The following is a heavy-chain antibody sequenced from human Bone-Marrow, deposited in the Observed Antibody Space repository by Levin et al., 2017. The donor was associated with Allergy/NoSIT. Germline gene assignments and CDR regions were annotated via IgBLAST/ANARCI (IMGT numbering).Heavy chain of an antibody. CDR1: GYTFSFHD. V-gene: IGHV1-3*01. D-gene: IGHD3-16*01. J-gene: IGHJ4*02. CDR3: ARVFGGRFKDVLL. CDR2: ISGDNGNT. Sequence: ASVKVSCKASGYTFSFHDLHWVRQAPGQRLEWMGWISGDNGNTKYSQKFQGRLTFTKDTSASTAFMELSSLRYEDTSVYYCARVFGGRFKDVLLWGQGALVTVAS.